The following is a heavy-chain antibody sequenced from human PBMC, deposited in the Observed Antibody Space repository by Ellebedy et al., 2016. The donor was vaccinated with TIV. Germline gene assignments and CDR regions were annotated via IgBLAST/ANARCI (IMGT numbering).Heavy chain of an antibody. V-gene: IGHV1-2*02. CDR2: INPNSGGT. J-gene: IGHJ5*02. CDR1: GGTFSSYA. CDR3: ARDPCSSTSCPWSDP. Sequence: ASVKVSCKASGGTFSSYAISWVQQAPGQGLEWMGWINPNSGGTNYAQKFQGRVTMTRDTSISTAYMELSRLRSDDTAVYYCARDPCSSTSCPWSDPWGQGTLVTVSS. D-gene: IGHD2-2*01.